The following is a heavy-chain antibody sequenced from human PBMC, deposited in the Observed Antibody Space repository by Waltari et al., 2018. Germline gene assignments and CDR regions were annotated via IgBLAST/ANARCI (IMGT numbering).Heavy chain of an antibody. CDR1: GGSIISYY. J-gene: IGHJ5*02. CDR2: IYYSGST. D-gene: IGHD3-10*01. Sequence: QVQLQESGPGLVKPSETLSLTCTVSGGSIISYYWSWIRQPPGKGLEWIGYIYYSGSTNYNPSLKSRVTISVDTSKNQFSLKLSSVTAADTAVYYCAREDRITMVRGVRTATNWFDPWGQGTLVTVSS. V-gene: IGHV4-59*01. CDR3: AREDRITMVRGVRTATNWFDP.